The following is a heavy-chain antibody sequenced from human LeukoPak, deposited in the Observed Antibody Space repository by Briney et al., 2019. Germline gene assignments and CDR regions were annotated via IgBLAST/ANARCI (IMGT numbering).Heavy chain of an antibody. J-gene: IGHJ6*04. Sequence: GGSLRLSCAASGFTFSDFYMSWIRQAPGKGLEWVSSISSGGSTIYYADSVKGRFTISRDNAKNSLYLQMNSLRAEDTAVYYCAELGITMIGGVWGKGTTVTISS. V-gene: IGHV3-11*04. D-gene: IGHD3-10*02. CDR1: GFTFSDFY. CDR3: AELGITMIGGV. CDR2: ISSGGSTI.